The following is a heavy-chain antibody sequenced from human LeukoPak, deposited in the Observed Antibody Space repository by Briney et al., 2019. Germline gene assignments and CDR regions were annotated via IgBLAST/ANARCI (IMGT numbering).Heavy chain of an antibody. CDR2: IHSDGSIT. V-gene: IGHV3-74*01. Sequence: GGSLRLSCAASGFTFSSYWMHWVPQGPGKGLVWISRIHSDGSITRYADSVKGRFTISRDNGKNTLCLQMNSLRAEDTAVYYCARGGQSGSADYWGQGTLVAVSS. CDR3: ARGGQSGSADY. D-gene: IGHD3-10*01. J-gene: IGHJ4*02. CDR1: GFTFSSYW.